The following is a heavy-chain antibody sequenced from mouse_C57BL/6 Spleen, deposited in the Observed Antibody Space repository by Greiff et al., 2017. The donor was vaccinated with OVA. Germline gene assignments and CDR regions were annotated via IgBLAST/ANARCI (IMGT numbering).Heavy chain of an antibody. CDR2: ISDGGSYT. J-gene: IGHJ2*01. Sequence: EVQGVESGGGLVKPGGSLKLSCAASGFTFSSYAMSWVRQTPEKRLEWVATISDGGSYTYYPDNVQGRFTISRDNAKNNLYLQMSHLKSEDTAMYYCAKLGGRNYFDYWGQGTTLTVSS. CDR3: AKLGGRNYFDY. V-gene: IGHV5-4*01. D-gene: IGHD4-1*01. CDR1: GFTFSSYA.